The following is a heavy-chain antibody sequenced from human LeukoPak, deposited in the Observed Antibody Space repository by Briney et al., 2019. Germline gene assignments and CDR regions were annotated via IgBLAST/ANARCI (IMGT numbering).Heavy chain of an antibody. CDR3: AKDQADYAYGP. CDR2: IRYDGSKK. J-gene: IGHJ5*02. Sequence: PGGSLRLSCAASGFTFSSSAMHWVRQAPGKGLEWVAFIRYDGSKKDHADSVKGRFTISKDNSKNTLYLQMDSLRTEDTALHYCAKDQADYAYGPWGQGTLVTVSS. D-gene: IGHD3-16*01. CDR1: GFTFSSSA. V-gene: IGHV3-30*02.